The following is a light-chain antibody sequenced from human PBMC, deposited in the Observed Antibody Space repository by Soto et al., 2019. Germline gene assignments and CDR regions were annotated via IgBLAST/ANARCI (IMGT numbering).Light chain of an antibody. CDR1: SSDVGDYDY. J-gene: IGLJ2*01. CDR2: EVS. Sequence: QSALTQPASVSGSLGQSITISCTGSSSDVGDYDYVSWYQQHPVTAPKLMISEVSDRPSGVSYRFSGSKSGNTASLTISGLQAEDEADYYCSSYTNSGTVIFGGGTKVTVL. V-gene: IGLV2-14*01. CDR3: SSYTNSGTVI.